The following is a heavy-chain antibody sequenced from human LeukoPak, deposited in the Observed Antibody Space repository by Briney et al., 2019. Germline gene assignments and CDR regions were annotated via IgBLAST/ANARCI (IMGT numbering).Heavy chain of an antibody. D-gene: IGHD5-12*01. CDR2: IIPILGIA. Sequence: SVKVSCKASGGTFSSYAISWVRQAPGQGLEWMGRIIPILGIANYAQKFQGRVTITADKSTSTAYMELSSLRSEDTAVYYCARDHRGYSGEVDYYYGMDVWDQGTTVTVSS. CDR3: ARDHRGYSGEVDYYYGMDV. V-gene: IGHV1-69*04. CDR1: GGTFSSYA. J-gene: IGHJ6*02.